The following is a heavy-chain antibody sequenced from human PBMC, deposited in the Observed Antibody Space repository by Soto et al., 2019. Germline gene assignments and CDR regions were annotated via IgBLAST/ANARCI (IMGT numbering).Heavy chain of an antibody. CDR1: GGSINSNYF. D-gene: IGHD6-19*01. CDR2: IYYGGNT. V-gene: IGHV4-39*01. Sequence: LQLQESGPGLVKPSETLSLTCAVSGGSINSNYFWGWVRQAPGRGLEWIGSIYYGGNTYYNPSLKSGVTISAHSSKNQFSLTLNSVTAADTAVDYCATTIYRSGWSRDYWGKGILVTVSS. J-gene: IGHJ4*02. CDR3: ATTIYRSGWSRDY.